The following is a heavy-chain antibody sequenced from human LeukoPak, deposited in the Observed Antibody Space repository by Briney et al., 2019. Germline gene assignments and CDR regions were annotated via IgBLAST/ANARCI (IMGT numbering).Heavy chain of an antibody. J-gene: IGHJ3*02. Sequence: SETLSLTCTVSGGSISSGDYYWSWIRQPAGKGLEWIGRIYTSGSTNYNPSLKSRVTISVDTSKNQFSLKLSSVTAADTAVYYCARGKLDAFDIWGQGTMVTVSS. D-gene: IGHD6-6*01. CDR2: IYTSGST. V-gene: IGHV4-61*02. CDR1: GGSISSGDYY. CDR3: ARGKLDAFDI.